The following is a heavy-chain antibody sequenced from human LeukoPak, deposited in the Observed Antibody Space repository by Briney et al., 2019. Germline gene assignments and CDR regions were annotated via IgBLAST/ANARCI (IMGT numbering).Heavy chain of an antibody. CDR2: INHSGST. D-gene: IGHD4-17*01. CDR1: GGSFSGYY. Sequence: SETLSLTCAVYGGSFSGYYWSWIRQPPGKGLEWIGEINHSGSTNYNPSLKSRVTISVDTSKNQFSLKLSSVTAADTAVYYCARQGYGDQEVLDYWGQGTLVTVSS. CDR3: ARQGYGDQEVLDY. J-gene: IGHJ4*02. V-gene: IGHV4-34*01.